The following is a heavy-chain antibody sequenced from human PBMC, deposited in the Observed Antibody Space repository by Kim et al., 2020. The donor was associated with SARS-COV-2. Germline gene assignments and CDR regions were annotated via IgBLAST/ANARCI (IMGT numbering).Heavy chain of an antibody. CDR3: ARDYGDY. J-gene: IGHJ4*02. Sequence: EDGRTIYYVDSVQGRFTISRDNAKNSLYLQMNGLRDEDTALYYCARDYGDYWGQGTLVTVSS. V-gene: IGHV3-7*01. CDR2: EDGRTI. D-gene: IGHD3-16*01.